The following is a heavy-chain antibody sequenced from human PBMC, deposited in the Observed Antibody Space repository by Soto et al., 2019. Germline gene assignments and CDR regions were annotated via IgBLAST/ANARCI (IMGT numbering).Heavy chain of an antibody. CDR1: GINYNTYA. CDR3: ARAISGYVT. D-gene: IGHD5-12*01. Sequence: QVQLVQSGAEMKKRGASVKLSCKTSGINYNTYAMHWVRQAPGQGLEWLGWINAGNGDTRYSQNFQGRVTLTRNTSSSTVYMDLDSLKSEDTGVYYCARAISGYVTWGQGTLVTVSS. J-gene: IGHJ4*02. CDR2: INAGNGDT. V-gene: IGHV1-3*01.